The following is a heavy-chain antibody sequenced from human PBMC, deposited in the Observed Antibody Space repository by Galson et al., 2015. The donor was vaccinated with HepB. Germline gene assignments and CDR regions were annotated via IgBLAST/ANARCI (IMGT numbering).Heavy chain of an antibody. J-gene: IGHJ4*02. CDR1: GGSISSYY. D-gene: IGHD7-27*01. CDR2: IYYSGST. CDR3: ARGLGIPYYFDY. V-gene: IGHV4-59*01. Sequence: ETLSLTCTVSGGSISSYYWSWIRQPPGKGLEWIGYIYYSGSTNYNPSLKSRVTISVDTSKNQFSLKLSSVTAADTAVYYCARGLGIPYYFDYWGQGTLVTVSS.